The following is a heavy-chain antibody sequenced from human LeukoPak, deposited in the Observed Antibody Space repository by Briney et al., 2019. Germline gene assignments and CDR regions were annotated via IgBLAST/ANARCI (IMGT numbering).Heavy chain of an antibody. D-gene: IGHD3-10*01. Sequence: PGRSLRLSCAASGFTFSSYAMHWVRQAPGKGLEWVAVISYDGSNKYYADSVKGRFTISRDNSKNTLYLQMNSLRAEDTAVYYCARDPHSMVRGAFDYWGQGTLVTVSS. CDR3: ARDPHSMVRGAFDY. V-gene: IGHV3-30-3*01. J-gene: IGHJ4*02. CDR2: ISYDGSNK. CDR1: GFTFSSYA.